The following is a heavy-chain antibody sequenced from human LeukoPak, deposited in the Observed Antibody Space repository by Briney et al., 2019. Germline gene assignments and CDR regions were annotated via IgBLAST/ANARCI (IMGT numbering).Heavy chain of an antibody. V-gene: IGHV3-23*01. CDR1: GFSFSSYA. D-gene: IGHD6-19*01. J-gene: IGHJ4*02. Sequence: SGGSLRLSCVASGFSFSSYAMSWVRQAPGKGLEWVSAIGGNAYSTYYADSVKGRFTISRDNSKNILYLQMKSLRAEDTAVYYCAKGYSGGWYYFDYWGQGTLVTVSS. CDR3: AKGYSGGWYYFDY. CDR2: IGGNAYST.